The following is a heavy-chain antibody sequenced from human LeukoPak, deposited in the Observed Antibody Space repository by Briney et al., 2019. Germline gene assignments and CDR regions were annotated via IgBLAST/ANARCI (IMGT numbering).Heavy chain of an antibody. CDR3: ARGGRRDGYNYVGDFDY. V-gene: IGHV6-1*01. CDR2: TYYRSKWYN. CDR1: GDIVSSNSVA. D-gene: IGHD5-24*01. Sequence: SQTLSLTCAISGDIVSSNSVAWNWIRQSPSRGLEWLGRTYYRSKWYNDYAVSVKSRITINPDTSKNQFSLQLNSVTPEDTAVYYCARGGRRDGYNYVGDFDYWGQGTLVTVSS. J-gene: IGHJ4*02.